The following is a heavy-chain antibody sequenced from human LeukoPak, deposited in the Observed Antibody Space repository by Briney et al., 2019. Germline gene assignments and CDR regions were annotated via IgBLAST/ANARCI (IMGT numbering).Heavy chain of an antibody. Sequence: GGSLRLSCAASGFTFSSYWMHWVRQAPGKGLVWVSRINSDGSSTSYADSVKGRFIISRDNSKNTLYLQMNNLRTEDTAVYYCAKFIGSDWGLFDYWGQGTLVSVSS. CDR2: INSDGSST. D-gene: IGHD3-9*01. CDR1: GFTFSSYW. J-gene: IGHJ4*02. CDR3: AKFIGSDWGLFDY. V-gene: IGHV3-74*01.